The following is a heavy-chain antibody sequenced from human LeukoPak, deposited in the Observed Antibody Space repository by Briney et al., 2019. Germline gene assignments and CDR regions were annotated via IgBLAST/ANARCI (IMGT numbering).Heavy chain of an antibody. CDR1: GGTFSSYG. J-gene: IGHJ1*01. CDR3: ALGTGYCSGGNCYPTFQH. V-gene: IGHV1-69*13. CDR2: IIPIFGTA. Sequence: SVKVSCKASGGTFSSYGISWVRQAPGQGLEWMGGIIPIFGTANYAQKFQGRVTITADESTSTAYMELSSLRSEDTAVYRCALGTGYCSGGNCYPTFQHWGQGTLVTVSS. D-gene: IGHD2-15*01.